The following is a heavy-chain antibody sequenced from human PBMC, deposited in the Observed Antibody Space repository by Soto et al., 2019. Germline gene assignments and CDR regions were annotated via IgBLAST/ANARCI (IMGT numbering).Heavy chain of an antibody. D-gene: IGHD2-8*01. Sequence: SDTLSLTCTASGGSISSYYWSWIRQPPGKGLEWIGYIYYSGSTNYNPSLKSRVTISVDTSKNQFSLKLSSVTAADTDVYYCARQDFGLLGYANDYCGQRTLVTVS. CDR3: ARQDFGLLGYANDY. V-gene: IGHV4-59*08. J-gene: IGHJ4*02. CDR1: GGSISSYY. CDR2: IYYSGST.